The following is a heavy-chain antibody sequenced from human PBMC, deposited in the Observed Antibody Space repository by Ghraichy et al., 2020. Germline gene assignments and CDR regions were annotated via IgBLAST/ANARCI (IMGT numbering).Heavy chain of an antibody. CDR3: ARDPPSSRFAMDL. CDR1: GFTFKTHA. CDR2: IWYDGSNK. D-gene: IGHD3-10*01. V-gene: IGHV3-33*01. Sequence: GESLNISCAASGFTFKTHAMHWVRQAPGKGLEWVAFIWYDGSNKEYVESVKGRFTISRDNSKNMLYLQMNSLRAEDTAVYYCARDPPSSRFAMDLWGQGTPVTVSS. J-gene: IGHJ6*02.